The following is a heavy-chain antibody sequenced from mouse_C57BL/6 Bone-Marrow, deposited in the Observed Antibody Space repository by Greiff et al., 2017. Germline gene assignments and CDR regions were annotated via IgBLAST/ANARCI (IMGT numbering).Heavy chain of an antibody. J-gene: IGHJ4*01. CDR1: GYTFTSYW. CDR2: IDPSDSYT. D-gene: IGHD2-4*01. CDR3: ARSWGYDYDRAMDY. Sequence: QVQLKQPGAELVKPGASVKLSCKASGYTFTSYWMQWVKQRPGQGLEWIGEIDPSDSYTNYNQKFKGKATLTVDTSSSTAYMQLSSLTSEDSAVYYCARSWGYDYDRAMDYWGQGTSVTVSS. V-gene: IGHV1-50*01.